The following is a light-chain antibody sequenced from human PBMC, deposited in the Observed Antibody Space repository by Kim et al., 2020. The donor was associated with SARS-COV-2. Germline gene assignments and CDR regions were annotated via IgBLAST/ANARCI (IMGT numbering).Light chain of an antibody. Sequence: QSALTQPASVSGSPGQSITISCTGTSSDVGGYNFVSWYQQHPGKAPKLIIFDVNKRPSGVSNRFSGSKSGDTASLTISGLQAEDEADYHCTSYRRDGAWVFGGGTQLTVL. CDR2: DVN. V-gene: IGLV2-14*03. CDR3: TSYRRDGAWV. CDR1: SSDVGGYNF. J-gene: IGLJ3*02.